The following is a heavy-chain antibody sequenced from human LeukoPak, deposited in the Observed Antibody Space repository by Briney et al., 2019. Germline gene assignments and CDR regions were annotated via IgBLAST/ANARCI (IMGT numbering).Heavy chain of an antibody. CDR2: IYPGDSDT. Sequence: GESLKISCKGSGYSFTSYWIGWVRQMPGKGLEWMGIIYPGDSDTRYSPSFQGQVTISADKSISTAYLQWSSLKASDTAMYYCASPPNWGGDCYANFYPPEFDFWGQGTLVPVS. V-gene: IGHV5-51*01. CDR1: GYSFTSYW. J-gene: IGHJ4*02. CDR3: ASPPNWGGDCYANFYPPEFDF. D-gene: IGHD2-21*02.